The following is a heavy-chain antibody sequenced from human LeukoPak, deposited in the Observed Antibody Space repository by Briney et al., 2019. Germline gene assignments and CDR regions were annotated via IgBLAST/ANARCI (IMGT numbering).Heavy chain of an antibody. D-gene: IGHD6-13*01. J-gene: IGHJ3*02. CDR2: IYYSGST. CDR3: SRGSAVDALHI. V-gene: IGHV4-31*03. Sequence: SETLSLTCTVSGDSISSGGYYWSWIRQRPGEGLEWIGYIYYSGSTYYNPSLKSRVTISVDTSKNHFSLKLTSVTAADTAVYYCSRGSAVDALHIWGRGTMVTVSS. CDR1: GDSISSGGYY.